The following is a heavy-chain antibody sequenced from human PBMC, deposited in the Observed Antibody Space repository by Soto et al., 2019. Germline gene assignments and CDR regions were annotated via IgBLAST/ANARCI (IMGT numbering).Heavy chain of an antibody. CDR2: IIPIFGTA. CDR3: ARNIVVVPAAPGWFDP. D-gene: IGHD2-2*01. CDR1: GGTFSSYA. J-gene: IGHJ5*02. V-gene: IGHV1-69*13. Sequence: SVKVSCKASGGTFSSYAISWVRQAPGQGLEWMGGIIPIFGTANYAQKFQGRVTITADESTSTAYMELSSLRSEDTAVYYCARNIVVVPAAPGWFDPWGQGTLVTVSS.